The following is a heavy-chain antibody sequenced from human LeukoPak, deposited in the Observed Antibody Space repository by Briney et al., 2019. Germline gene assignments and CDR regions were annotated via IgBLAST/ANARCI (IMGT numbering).Heavy chain of an antibody. CDR1: GYTFTSYY. D-gene: IGHD3-22*01. Sequence: ASVKVSCKASGYTFTSYYMHWVRQAPGQGLEWMGIINPSGGSTSYAQKFQGRVTMTRDTSTSTVYMELSSLRSEDTAVYYCARGGCYYDSSGSNWFDPWGQGTLVTVSS. CDR2: INPSGGST. J-gene: IGHJ5*02. CDR3: ARGGCYYDSSGSNWFDP. V-gene: IGHV1-46*01.